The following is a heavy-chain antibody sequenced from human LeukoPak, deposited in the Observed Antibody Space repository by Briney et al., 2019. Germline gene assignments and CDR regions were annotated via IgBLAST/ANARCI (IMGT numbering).Heavy chain of an antibody. CDR3: AKDATYYDFWSGSAHFDY. Sequence: GGSLRLSCAASGFTFSSYAMSWVRQAPGKGLEWVSVISGSGGNTYYADSVKGRFTISRDNSKNTLYLQLNSLRAEDTAVYYCAKDATYYDFWSGSAHFDYWGQGTLVTVSS. D-gene: IGHD3-3*01. V-gene: IGHV3-23*01. CDR2: ISGSGGNT. CDR1: GFTFSSYA. J-gene: IGHJ4*02.